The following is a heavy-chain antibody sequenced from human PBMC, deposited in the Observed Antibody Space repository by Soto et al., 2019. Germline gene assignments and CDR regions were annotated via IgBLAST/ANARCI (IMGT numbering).Heavy chain of an antibody. Sequence: VKVSCKASGGTFSSYAISWVRQAPGQGLEWMGGIIPIFGTANYAQKFQGRVTITADESTSTAYMELSSLRSEDTAVYYCARDHPKSSSWIPYFDYWGQGTLVTVSS. CDR1: GGTFSSYA. CDR2: IIPIFGTA. D-gene: IGHD6-13*01. CDR3: ARDHPKSSSWIPYFDY. J-gene: IGHJ4*02. V-gene: IGHV1-69*13.